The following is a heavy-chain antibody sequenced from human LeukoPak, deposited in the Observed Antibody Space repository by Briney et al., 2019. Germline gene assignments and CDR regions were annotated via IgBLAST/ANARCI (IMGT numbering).Heavy chain of an antibody. CDR3: ARGLSSTFTILLPPSHYYYYMDV. CDR2: MNPNSGNT. V-gene: IGHV1-8*01. J-gene: IGHJ6*03. CDR1: GYIFTSYG. Sequence: ASVKVSCKASGYIFTSYGINWVRQATGQGLEWMGWMNPNSGNTGYAQKFQGRVTMTRNTSISTAYMELSSLRSEDTAVYYCARGLSSTFTILLPPSHYYYYMDVWGKGTTVTVSS. D-gene: IGHD3-3*01.